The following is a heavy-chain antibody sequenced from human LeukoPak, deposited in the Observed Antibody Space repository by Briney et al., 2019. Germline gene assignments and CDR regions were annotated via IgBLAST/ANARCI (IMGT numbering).Heavy chain of an antibody. V-gene: IGHV4-4*09. CDR2: IYTSGST. CDR1: GGSISSYY. D-gene: IGHD2-15*01. CDR3: ARHLGYCSGDSCYTSNWFDP. Sequence: SETLSLTCAVYGGSISSYYWSWIRQPPGKGLEWIGYIYTSGSTKYNPSLKSRVTISVDTSKNQFSLKLSSVTAADTAVYYCARHLGYCSGDSCYTSNWFDPWGQGTLVTVST. J-gene: IGHJ5*02.